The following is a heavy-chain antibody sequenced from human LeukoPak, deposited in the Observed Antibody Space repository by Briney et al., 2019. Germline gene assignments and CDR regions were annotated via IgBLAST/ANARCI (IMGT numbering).Heavy chain of an antibody. CDR1: GGSFSGYY. V-gene: IGHV4-34*12. J-gene: IGHJ4*02. CDR2: IFYSGST. Sequence: PSETLSLTCAVYGGSFSGYYWSWIRQPPGKGLEWIGSIFYSGSTYYNPSLKSRVTISVDTSKNQFSLKLSSVTAADTAVYYCARDISAAAFDYWGQGTLVTVSS. CDR3: ARDISAAAFDY. D-gene: IGHD6-13*01.